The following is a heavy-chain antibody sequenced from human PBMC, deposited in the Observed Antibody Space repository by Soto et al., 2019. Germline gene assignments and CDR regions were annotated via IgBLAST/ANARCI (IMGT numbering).Heavy chain of an antibody. CDR2: INPNSGST. Sequence: QVQLVQSGAEVKKPGASVKVSCKASGYTFTGYYMHWVRQAPGQGLEWVGWINPNSGSTNYAQKFQGWVTMTRDTCLSTAYMELRRLRSDDTAVYYCARGGTGVWSSYQRGRNGMDLWGQGTTGTVSS. CDR1: GYTFTGYY. V-gene: IGHV1-2*04. J-gene: IGHJ6*02. CDR3: ARGGTGVWSSYQRGRNGMDL. D-gene: IGHD3-3*01.